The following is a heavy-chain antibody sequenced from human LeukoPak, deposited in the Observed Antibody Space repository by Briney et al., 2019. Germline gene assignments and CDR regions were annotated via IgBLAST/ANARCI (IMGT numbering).Heavy chain of an antibody. Sequence: ASVKVSCKASGYTFSNYGMNWVRQAPGQGLEWMGWINTNTGNPTYAQGFTGRFVFFLDTSVSTAYLQISSLKAEDTAVYYCARGSKKYQLLKLKYWFDPWGQGTLVTVSS. V-gene: IGHV7-4-1*02. CDR2: INTNTGNP. D-gene: IGHD2-2*01. CDR3: ARGSKKYQLLKLKYWFDP. J-gene: IGHJ5*02. CDR1: GYTFSNYG.